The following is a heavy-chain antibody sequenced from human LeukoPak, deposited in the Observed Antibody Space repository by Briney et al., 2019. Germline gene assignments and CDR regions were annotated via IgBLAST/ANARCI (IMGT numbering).Heavy chain of an antibody. CDR2: IYYSGST. Sequence: SETLSLTCTVSGGSISSSSYYWGWIRQPPGKGLEWIGSIYYSGSTYYNPSLKSRVTISVDTSKNQFSLKLSSVTAADTAVYYCARVKSIAAAVFDPWGQGTLVTVSS. J-gene: IGHJ5*02. CDR3: ARVKSIAAAVFDP. D-gene: IGHD6-13*01. V-gene: IGHV4-39*07. CDR1: GGSISSSSYY.